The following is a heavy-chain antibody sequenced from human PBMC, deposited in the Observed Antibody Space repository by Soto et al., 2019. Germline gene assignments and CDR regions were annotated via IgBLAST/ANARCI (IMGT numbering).Heavy chain of an antibody. Sequence: TSETLSLTCAVYGGSFSGYYWSWIRQPPGKGLEWIGEINHSGSTNYNPSLKSRVTISVDTSKNQFSLKLSSVTAADTAVYYCARGFGARRAAARRFDYWGQGTLVTVSS. CDR3: ARGFGARRAAARRFDY. V-gene: IGHV4-34*01. CDR2: INHSGST. CDR1: GGSFSGYY. D-gene: IGHD6-6*01. J-gene: IGHJ4*02.